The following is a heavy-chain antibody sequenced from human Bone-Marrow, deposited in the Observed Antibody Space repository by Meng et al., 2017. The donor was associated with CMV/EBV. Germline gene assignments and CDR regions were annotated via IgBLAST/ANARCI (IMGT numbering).Heavy chain of an antibody. CDR2: INHNAST. D-gene: IGHD1-26*01. Sequence: GSLRLSCAVYGGSFSGYYLRWVRQPPGKGLEWMGEINHNASTNYNPSLKSRVTISVDTYKNKFSLKLSSVTAADTAVYYCAGVVGATTALDYWGQGTLVIVSS. V-gene: IGHV4-34*01. CDR3: AGVVGATTALDY. CDR1: GGSFSGYY. J-gene: IGHJ4*02.